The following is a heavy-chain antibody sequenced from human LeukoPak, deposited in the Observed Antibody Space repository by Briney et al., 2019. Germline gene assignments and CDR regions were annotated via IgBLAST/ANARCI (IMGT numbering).Heavy chain of an antibody. CDR1: GYTFTSYY. CDR2: ISAYNGNT. V-gene: IGHV1-18*04. J-gene: IGHJ4*02. D-gene: IGHD3-3*02. CDR3: VHTYRLSLYYFDY. Sequence: ASVKVSCKASGYTFTSYYMHWVRQAPGQGLEWMGWISAYNGNTNYAQKLQGRVTMTTDTSTSTAYMELRSLRSDDTAVYYCVHTYRLSLYYFDYWGQGTLVTVSS.